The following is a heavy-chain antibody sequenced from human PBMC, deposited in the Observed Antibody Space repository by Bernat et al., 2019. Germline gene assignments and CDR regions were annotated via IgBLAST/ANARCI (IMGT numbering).Heavy chain of an antibody. CDR2: ISSGSTYT. D-gene: IGHD5-12*01. Sequence: QVQLVESGGDLVKPGGSLRLSCAASGFTFSDYYMSWIRQAPGKGLEWVSYISSGSTYTNYADSVKGRFTNSRDNAKNSLYLHMNSLRAEDTAVYYCARGIRYSGYVYSLNWFDPWGQGTLVTVSS. CDR3: ARGIRYSGYVYSLNWFDP. CDR1: GFTFSDYY. J-gene: IGHJ5*02. V-gene: IGHV3-11*06.